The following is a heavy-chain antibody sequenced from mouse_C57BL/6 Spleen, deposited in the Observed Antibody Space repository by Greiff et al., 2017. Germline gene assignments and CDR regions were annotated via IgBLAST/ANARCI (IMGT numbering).Heavy chain of an antibody. D-gene: IGHD2-10*01. CDR2: ISDGGSYT. V-gene: IGHV5-4*01. CDR1: GFTFSSYA. J-gene: IGHJ4*01. Sequence: VQLKESGGGLVKPGGSLKLSCAASGFTFSSYAMSWVRQTPEKRLEWVATISDGGSYTYYPDNVKGRFTISRDNAKNNLYLQMSHLKSEDTAMYYCARDPLLPNAMDYWGQGTSVTVSS. CDR3: ARDPLLPNAMDY.